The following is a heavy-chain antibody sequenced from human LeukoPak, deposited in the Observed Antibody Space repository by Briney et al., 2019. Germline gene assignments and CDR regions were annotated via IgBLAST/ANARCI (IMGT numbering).Heavy chain of an antibody. J-gene: IGHJ4*02. CDR2: ISWNSGSI. CDR3: AVADTAMAATY. CDR1: GFTFDDYA. Sequence: GRSLRLSCAASGFTFDDYAMHWVRQAPGKGLEWVSGISWNSGSIGYADSVKGRFTISRDSAKNSLYLQMNSLRAEDTALYYCAVADTAMAATYWGQGTLVTVSS. D-gene: IGHD5-18*01. V-gene: IGHV3-9*01.